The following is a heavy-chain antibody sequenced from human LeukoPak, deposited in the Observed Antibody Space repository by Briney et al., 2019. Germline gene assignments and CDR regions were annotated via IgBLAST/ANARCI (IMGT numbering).Heavy chain of an antibody. CDR1: GFTFRSYA. V-gene: IGHV3-23*01. D-gene: IGHD3-10*01. CDR3: ARIKTVPFYYYYGMDV. CDR2: IIADFDTT. J-gene: IGHJ6*02. Sequence: GGSLRLSCAASGFTFRSYAMSWVRQAPGKGLEWVSGIIADFDTTYYADSVRGRFTISRDPSKNTLYLQMNSLRAEDTAVYYCARIKTVPFYYYYGMDVWGQGTTVTVSS.